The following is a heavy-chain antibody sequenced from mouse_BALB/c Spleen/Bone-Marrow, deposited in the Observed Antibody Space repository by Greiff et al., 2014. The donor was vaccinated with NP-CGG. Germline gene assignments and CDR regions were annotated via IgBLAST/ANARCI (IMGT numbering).Heavy chain of an antibody. Sequence: EVMLVESGGGLVQPGGSLRLSCTTSGFTFTDYFMTWVRQPPGKALEWLGFIRNKANGYTTEYNPSVKGRFTISRVTSQGILYLQMNTLRAEDSAIYFCARDYSGYFDFWGQGTTLTVSS. CDR3: ARDYSGYFDF. J-gene: IGHJ2*01. CDR1: GFTFTDYF. CDR2: IRNKANGYTT. V-gene: IGHV7-3*02. D-gene: IGHD5-1*01.